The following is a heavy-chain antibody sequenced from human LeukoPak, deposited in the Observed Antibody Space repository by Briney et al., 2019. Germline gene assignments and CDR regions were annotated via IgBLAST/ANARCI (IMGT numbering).Heavy chain of an antibody. CDR2: ISSSGSTI. J-gene: IGHJ5*02. V-gene: IGHV3-48*03. CDR3: AKKTDFWSGYFAS. Sequence: PGGSLRLSCAASGFIFSSYEMNWVRQAPGKGLQWVSYISSSGSTIYYADSVKGRFTISRDNAKNSLYLQMNSLRAEDTAVYYCAKKTDFWSGYFASWGQGTLVTVSS. D-gene: IGHD3-3*01. CDR1: GFIFSSYE.